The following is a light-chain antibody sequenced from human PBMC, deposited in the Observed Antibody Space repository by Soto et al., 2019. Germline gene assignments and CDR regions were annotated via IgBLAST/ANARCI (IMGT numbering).Light chain of an antibody. J-gene: IGKJ5*01. CDR1: QSVSSN. V-gene: IGKV3-15*01. CDR2: GAS. CDR3: QQYTGPQTT. Sequence: EIVMTQSPAPLSVSPGERATLSCRASQSVSSNLAWYQQKPGQAPRLLIYGASTRATGIPDRFSGSGSGTDFTLTITRLEPEDSAVYFCQQYTGPQTTFGQGTRLEIK.